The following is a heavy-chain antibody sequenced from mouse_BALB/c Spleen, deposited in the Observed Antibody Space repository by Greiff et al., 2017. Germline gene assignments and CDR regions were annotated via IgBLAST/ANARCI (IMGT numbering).Heavy chain of an antibody. CDR3: ARGEGYAMDY. CDR1: GFTFSSFG. CDR2: ISSGSSTI. V-gene: IGHV5-17*02. J-gene: IGHJ4*01. Sequence: EVMLVESGGGLVQPGGSRKLSCAASGFTFSSFGMHWVRQAPEKGLEWVAYISSGSSTIYYADTVKGRFTISRDNPKNTLFLQMTSLRSEDTAMYYCARGEGYAMDYWGQGTSVTVSS.